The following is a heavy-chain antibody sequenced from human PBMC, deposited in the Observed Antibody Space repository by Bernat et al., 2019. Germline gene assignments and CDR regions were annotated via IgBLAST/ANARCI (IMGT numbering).Heavy chain of an antibody. J-gene: IGHJ4*02. D-gene: IGHD3-3*01. Sequence: EVQLVETGGGLIQPGGSLRLSCAASGFTVSSNYMSWVRQAPGKGLEWVSVIYSGGSTYYADSVKGRFTISRDNSKNTLYLHMHSLRAEDTAVYYCARESSLEWLFYLDYWGQGTLVTVSS. V-gene: IGHV3-53*02. CDR2: IYSGGST. CDR1: GFTVSSNY. CDR3: ARESSLEWLFYLDY.